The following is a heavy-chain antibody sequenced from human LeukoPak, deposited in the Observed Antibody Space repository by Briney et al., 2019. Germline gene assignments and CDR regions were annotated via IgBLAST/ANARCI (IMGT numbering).Heavy chain of an antibody. CDR3: AREVSSSWYPYGMDV. Sequence: SETLSLTCTVSGGSISSYYWSWIRQPPGKGLEWIGYIYYSGSTNYNPSLKSRVTISVDTSKNQFSLKLSSVTAADTAVYYRAREVSSSWYPYGMDVWGQGTTVTVSS. V-gene: IGHV4-59*01. CDR1: GGSISSYY. CDR2: IYYSGST. D-gene: IGHD6-13*01. J-gene: IGHJ6*02.